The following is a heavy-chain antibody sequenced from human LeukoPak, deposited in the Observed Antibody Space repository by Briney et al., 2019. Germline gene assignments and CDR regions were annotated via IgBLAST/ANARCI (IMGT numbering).Heavy chain of an antibody. CDR2: IYPGDSDT. Sequence: GESLKISCKGSGYSFTSYWIGWVRQLPGKGLEWMGIIYPGDSDTRYSPSFQGQVTISADKSISTAYLQWSSLKASDTAMYYCARHGPDGSSWYPRFDYWGQGTLVTVSS. CDR1: GYSFTSYW. CDR3: ARHGPDGSSWYPRFDY. J-gene: IGHJ4*02. V-gene: IGHV5-51*01. D-gene: IGHD6-13*01.